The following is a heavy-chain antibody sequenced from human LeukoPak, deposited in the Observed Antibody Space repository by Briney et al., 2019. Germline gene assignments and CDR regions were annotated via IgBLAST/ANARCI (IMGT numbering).Heavy chain of an antibody. Sequence: GGSLRLSCAASGFTFSSYSMNWVRQAPGKGLEWVSSISSGSSYIYYADSVKGRFTISRDNAKNSLYLQMNSLRAEDTAVYYCASFGEQRIIGGYFDSWGQGTLVTVSS. V-gene: IGHV3-21*01. CDR2: ISSGSSYI. CDR3: ASFGEQRIIGGYFDS. J-gene: IGHJ4*02. D-gene: IGHD6-25*01. CDR1: GFTFSSYS.